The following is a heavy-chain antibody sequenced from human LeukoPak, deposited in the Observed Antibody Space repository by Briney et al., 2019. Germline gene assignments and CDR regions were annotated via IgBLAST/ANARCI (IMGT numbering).Heavy chain of an antibody. CDR2: FDPEDGET. Sequence: ASVKVSCKVSGYTLTELSMHWVRQAPGKGLEWMGGFDPEDGETIYAQKFQGRVTMTEDTSTDTAYMELSSLRSEDTAVYYCASSSGSLEGFLSYWYFDPWGRGTLVTVSS. CDR3: ASSSGSLEGFLSYWYFDP. V-gene: IGHV1-24*01. J-gene: IGHJ2*01. CDR1: GYTLTELS. D-gene: IGHD3-22*01.